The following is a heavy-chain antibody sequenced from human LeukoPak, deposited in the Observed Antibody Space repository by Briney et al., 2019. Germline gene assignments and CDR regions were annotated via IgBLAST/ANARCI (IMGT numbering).Heavy chain of an antibody. J-gene: IGHJ4*02. D-gene: IGHD2-2*01. CDR1: GYTFTGYY. CDR2: INPNSGGT. Sequence: ASVKVSCKASGYTFTGYYIHWVRQAPGQGLEWMGWINPNSGGTNYAQKFQGRVTMTRDTSISTAYMELSRLRSDDTAVYHCARAVPHCSSTSCPVDYWGQGTLVTVSS. V-gene: IGHV1-2*02. CDR3: ARAVPHCSSTSCPVDY.